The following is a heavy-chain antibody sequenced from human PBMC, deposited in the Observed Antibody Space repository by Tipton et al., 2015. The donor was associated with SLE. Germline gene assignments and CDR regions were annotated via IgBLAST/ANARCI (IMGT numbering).Heavy chain of an antibody. J-gene: IGHJ5*02. CDR2: IDYSGST. V-gene: IGHV4-59*12. D-gene: IGHD2-15*01. Sequence: TLSLTCTVSGGSIRSYYWSWIRQPPGKGLEWIGYIDYSGSTNYNPSLKSRVTISIDTSKNHFSLKLTSVTAADTAVYYCARDSRIGWFDPWGQGTLVTISS. CDR3: ARDSRIGWFDP. CDR1: GGSIRSYY.